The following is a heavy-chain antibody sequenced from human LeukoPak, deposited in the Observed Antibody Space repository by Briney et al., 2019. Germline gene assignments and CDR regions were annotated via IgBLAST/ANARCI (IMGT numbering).Heavy chain of an antibody. CDR1: GVSLSGYY. D-gene: IGHD4-17*01. CDR3: ARDVVPRDYGDTLNAYDL. CDR2: IHHDGRT. Sequence: PSETLSLTCAVSGVSLSGYYWSWIRQSPGKGLEWMGDIHHDGRTKYTSSFKSRITIFLVSSKNEVSLRLSPVTPADTALYFCARDVVPRDYGDTLNAYDLWGQGTMVSVS. J-gene: IGHJ3*01. V-gene: IGHV4-34*01.